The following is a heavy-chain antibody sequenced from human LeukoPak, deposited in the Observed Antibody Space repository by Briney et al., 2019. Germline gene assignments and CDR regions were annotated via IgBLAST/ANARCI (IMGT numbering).Heavy chain of an antibody. D-gene: IGHD2-15*01. J-gene: IGHJ3*02. CDR3: ASPLGYCSGGSCSDAFDI. CDR2: ISFDGGNK. V-gene: IGHV3-30*04. Sequence: GGSRRLSCAASGFTFSSYAMHWVRQAPGKGLEWVAVISFDGGNKYYADSVKGRFTISRDNSKNTLYLQMNSLRAEDTAVYYCASPLGYCSGGSCSDAFDIWGQGTMVTVSS. CDR1: GFTFSSYA.